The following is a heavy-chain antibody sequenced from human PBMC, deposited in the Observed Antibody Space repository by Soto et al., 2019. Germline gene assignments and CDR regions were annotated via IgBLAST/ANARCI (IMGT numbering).Heavy chain of an antibody. CDR1: GGSISSGDYY. J-gene: IGHJ6*02. CDR3: AREDTTVLPSGGNDYYYGLDV. D-gene: IGHD3-16*01. V-gene: IGHV4-30-4*01. Sequence: QVQLQESGPGLVKPSQTLSLTCTVSGGSISSGDYYWSWIRQPPGKGLEWIGYISYSGSTYYNPSLKSRVTISRDMSKKQFSQKLSSVTAADTAVYYCAREDTTVLPSGGNDYYYGLDVWGQGTTVTVSS. CDR2: ISYSGST.